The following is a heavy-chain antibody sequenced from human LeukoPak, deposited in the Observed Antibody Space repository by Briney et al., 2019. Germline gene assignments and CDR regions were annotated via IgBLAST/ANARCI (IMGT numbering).Heavy chain of an antibody. CDR2: ISSNGGST. CDR3: ARSWTDVVPTTMVPFDI. CDR1: GFTFSTYA. D-gene: IGHD2-2*01. J-gene: IGHJ3*02. V-gene: IGHV3-64*01. Sequence: PGGSLRLSCAASGFTFSTYAMHWVRQAPGKGLEYVSAISSNGGSTYYANSVKGRFTISRDNSKNTVYLQMGSLRAEDMAVYYCARSWTDVVPTTMVPFDIWGQGTMVTVSS.